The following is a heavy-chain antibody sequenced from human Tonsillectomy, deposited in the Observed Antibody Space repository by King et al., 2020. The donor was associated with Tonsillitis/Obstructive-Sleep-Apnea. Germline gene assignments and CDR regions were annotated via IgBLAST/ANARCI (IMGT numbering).Heavy chain of an antibody. CDR2: ISSSSNYM. D-gene: IGHD2-2*01. Sequence: VQLVESGGGLVKPGGSLRLSCAASGFTFSSYSMNWVRQAPGKGLEWVSSISSSSNYMYYSDSVKGRFTISRDNAKNSLYLQMNSLRAEDTAVYYCARGWVSSSSCYDYWGQGTLVTVSS. V-gene: IGHV3-21*01. CDR1: GFTFSSYS. J-gene: IGHJ4*02. CDR3: ARGWVSSSSCYDY.